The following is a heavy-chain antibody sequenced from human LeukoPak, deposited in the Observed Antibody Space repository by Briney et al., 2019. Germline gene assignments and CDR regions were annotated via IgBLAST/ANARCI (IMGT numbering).Heavy chain of an antibody. J-gene: IGHJ3*02. D-gene: IGHD2-21*02. V-gene: IGHV3-48*03. CDR2: ISSSGSTI. Sequence: GGSLRLSCAASGFTFSSYEMNWVRQAPGKGLEWVSYISSSGSTIYYADSVKGRFTISRDNAKNSLYLQMNSLRAEDTAVYYCARDPAYCGGDCYSLGAFDIWGQGAMVTVSP. CDR1: GFTFSSYE. CDR3: ARDPAYCGGDCYSLGAFDI.